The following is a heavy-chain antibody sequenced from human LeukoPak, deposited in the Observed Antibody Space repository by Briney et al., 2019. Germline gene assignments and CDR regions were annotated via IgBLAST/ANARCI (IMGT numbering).Heavy chain of an antibody. CDR1: GFTFSNFA. Sequence: GGSLRLSCTTSGFTFSNFAMSWVRQAPGKGLEGVSSITGSSTYIHYADSVKGRFTISRDNAKNSLYLQMNSLRAEDTAVYYRARGFADFVWGSYPSSYWGQGILVTVSS. J-gene: IGHJ4*02. CDR3: ARGFADFVWGSYPSSY. D-gene: IGHD3-16*02. V-gene: IGHV3-21*01. CDR2: ITGSSTYI.